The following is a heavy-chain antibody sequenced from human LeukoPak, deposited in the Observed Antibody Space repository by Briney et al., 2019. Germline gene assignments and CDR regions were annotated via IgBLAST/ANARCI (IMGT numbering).Heavy chain of an antibody. D-gene: IGHD3-3*01. J-gene: IGHJ3*02. CDR2: IWYDGSNK. CDR3: AKDLNPYYDFWSGYLDAFDI. Sequence: GRSLRLSCAASGFTFSSYGMHWVRQAPGKGLEWVAVIWYDGSNKYYADSVKGRFTISRDNSKNTLYLQMNSLRAEDTAVYYCAKDLNPYYDFWSGYLDAFDIWGQGTMVTVSS. V-gene: IGHV3-33*06. CDR1: GFTFSSYG.